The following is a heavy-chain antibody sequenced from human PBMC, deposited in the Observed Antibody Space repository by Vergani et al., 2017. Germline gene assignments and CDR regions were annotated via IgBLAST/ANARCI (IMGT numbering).Heavy chain of an antibody. CDR3: ARVGDSNYYYYYMDV. J-gene: IGHJ6*03. CDR1: GYSFTSYW. D-gene: IGHD3-16*01. V-gene: IGHV5-10-1*03. CDR2: IDPSDSYT. Sequence: EVQLVQSGAEVKKPGESLRISCKGSGYSFTSYWISWVRQMPGKGLEWMGRIDPSDSYTNYSPSFQGHVTISADKSISTAYLQWSSLKASDTAMYYCARVGDSNYYYYYMDVWGKGTTVTVSS.